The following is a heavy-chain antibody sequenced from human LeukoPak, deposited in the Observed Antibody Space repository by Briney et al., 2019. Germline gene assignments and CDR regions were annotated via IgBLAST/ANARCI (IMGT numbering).Heavy chain of an antibody. CDR3: VKDNPLDY. CDR1: GFTFSNYG. CDR2: IRYDGNVK. V-gene: IGHV3-30*02. Sequence: GGSLRLSCGASGFTFSNYGMLWVRQSPGKGLEGVAFIRYDGNVKFYADSMKGRFTISRDNSKNTLYLHINSLRAEDTALYYCVKDNPLDYWGQGTLVIVSS. J-gene: IGHJ4*02. D-gene: IGHD1-14*01.